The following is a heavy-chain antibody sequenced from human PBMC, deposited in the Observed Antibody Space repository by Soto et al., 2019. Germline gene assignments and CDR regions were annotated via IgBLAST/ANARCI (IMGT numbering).Heavy chain of an antibody. J-gene: IGHJ4*02. CDR1: GGSITNYY. CDR3: ARAPSLSSWSGNFEY. CDR2: IYYSGST. V-gene: IGHV4-59*01. D-gene: IGHD6-13*01. Sequence: SETLSLTCTVSGGSITNYYWSWIRQPPGKGLEWIGYIYYSGSTNYNPSLKSRVTISVDTSKNQFSLELSSVTAADTAVYYCARAPSLSSWSGNFEYWDQGTLVVVSS.